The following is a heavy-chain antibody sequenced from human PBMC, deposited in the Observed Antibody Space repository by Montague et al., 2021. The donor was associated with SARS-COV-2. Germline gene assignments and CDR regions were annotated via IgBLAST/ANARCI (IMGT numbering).Heavy chain of an antibody. CDR2: INHSGST. J-gene: IGHJ4*02. Sequence: SETLSLTCAVYGGPLDDYYWNWIRQPPGKGLEWTGEINHSGSTNYNPSLKSRVTMSVDTSKNQFSLKLSSVTAADTAVYYCARGARQGYGFRLGSFDSWGQGTLVTVSS. V-gene: IGHV4-34*01. CDR1: GGPLDDYY. CDR3: ARGARQGYGFRLGSFDS. D-gene: IGHD3-10*01.